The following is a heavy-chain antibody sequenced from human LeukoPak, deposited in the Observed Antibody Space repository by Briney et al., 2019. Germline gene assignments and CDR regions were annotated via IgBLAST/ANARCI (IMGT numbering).Heavy chain of an antibody. Sequence: SQTLSLTFAISGDSVSSNSAAWNCIRQSPSRGLEWLGSTYYRSKWYNDYAVSVKSRITINPDTSKNQFSLQLNSVTPEDTAVYYCAREGLAQGGSYRARYYFDYWGQGTLVTVSS. V-gene: IGHV6-1*01. CDR3: AREGLAQGGSYRARYYFDY. J-gene: IGHJ4*02. CDR1: GDSVSSNSAA. D-gene: IGHD1-26*01. CDR2: TYYRSKWYN.